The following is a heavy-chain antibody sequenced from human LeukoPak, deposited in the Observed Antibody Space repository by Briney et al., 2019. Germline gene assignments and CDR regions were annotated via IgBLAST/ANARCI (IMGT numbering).Heavy chain of an antibody. D-gene: IGHD4-17*01. CDR2: IYSGGST. CDR3: ATTRYDAFDI. J-gene: IGHJ3*02. V-gene: IGHV3-53*01. Sequence: GGSLRLSCAASGFTFSDYYMSWVRQAPGKGLEWASLIYSGGSTYYADSVRGRFTISRDNSKNTLCLQMNSLRAEDTAVYYCATTRYDAFDIWGQGTMVTVSS. CDR1: GFTFSDYY.